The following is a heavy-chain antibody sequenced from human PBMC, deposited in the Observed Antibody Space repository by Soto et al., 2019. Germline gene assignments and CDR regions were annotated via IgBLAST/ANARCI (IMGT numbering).Heavy chain of an antibody. Sequence: QVQLVQSGAEVKKPGASVKVSCKASGYTFTSHGISWVRQAPGQGLEWMGWISAYNGDTNYAQKLQGRVTMTTDTSTSTAYMELRSLRSEDTAVYYCARMVRGSNIDYYHYMDVWGKGTTVTVS. D-gene: IGHD3-10*01. CDR1: GYTFTSHG. CDR3: ARMVRGSNIDYYHYMDV. CDR2: ISAYNGDT. J-gene: IGHJ6*03. V-gene: IGHV1-18*01.